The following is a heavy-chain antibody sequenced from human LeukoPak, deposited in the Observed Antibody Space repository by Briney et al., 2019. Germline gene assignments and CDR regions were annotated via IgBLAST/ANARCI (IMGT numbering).Heavy chain of an antibody. CDR2: ISSSSSTI. CDR3: ALDCSSTSCLPDAFDI. D-gene: IGHD2-2*01. Sequence: GGSLRPSCAASGFTFSSYSMNWVRQAPGKGLEWVSYISSSSSTIYYADSVKGRFTISRDNAKNSLYLQMNSLRAEDTAVYYCALDCSSTSCLPDAFDIWGQGTMVTVSS. J-gene: IGHJ3*02. CDR1: GFTFSSYS. V-gene: IGHV3-48*01.